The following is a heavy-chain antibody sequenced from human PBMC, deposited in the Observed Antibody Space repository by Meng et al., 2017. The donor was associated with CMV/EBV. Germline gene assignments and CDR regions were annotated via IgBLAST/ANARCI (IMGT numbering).Heavy chain of an antibody. D-gene: IGHD3-16*01. CDR1: GGSFSGYY. V-gene: IGHV4-34*01. Sequence: SQTLSLTCAVYGGSFSGYYWSWIRQPPGKGLEWIGEINHSGSTNYNPSLKSRVTRSVDTSKNQFSLKLSSVTAADTAVYYCARGLPSGGIRLFDYYYGMDVWGQGTTVTVSS. J-gene: IGHJ6*02. CDR3: ARGLPSGGIRLFDYYYGMDV. CDR2: INHSGST.